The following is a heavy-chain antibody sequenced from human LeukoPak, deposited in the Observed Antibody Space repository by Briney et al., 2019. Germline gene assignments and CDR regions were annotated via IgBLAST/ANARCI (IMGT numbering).Heavy chain of an antibody. Sequence: SVKVSCKASGGTFSSYAISWVRQAPGQGLEWMGGIIPSFGTANYAQKFQGRVTITTDESTSTAYMELSRLRSEDTAVYYCARRRIPSGYHAPPSYYYYMDVWGKGTTVTVSS. J-gene: IGHJ6*03. CDR2: IIPSFGTA. CDR1: GGTFSSYA. V-gene: IGHV1-69*05. D-gene: IGHD3-3*01. CDR3: ARRRIPSGYHAPPSYYYYMDV.